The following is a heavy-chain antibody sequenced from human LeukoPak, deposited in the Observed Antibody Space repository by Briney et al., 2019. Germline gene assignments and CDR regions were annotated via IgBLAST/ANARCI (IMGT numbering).Heavy chain of an antibody. CDR2: ISGSAITT. V-gene: IGHV3-23*01. J-gene: IGHJ3*02. Sequence: GGSLRLLCAASGFKFTDLAMSWVRQPPGKGPEWVSSISGSAITTSYADSVKGRFTISRDNSKNTVFLHINSLRVDDTGLYYCVKDFEASIRCAFDIWGQGTRVIVSS. CDR1: GFKFTDLA. D-gene: IGHD5-24*01. CDR3: VKDFEASIRCAFDI.